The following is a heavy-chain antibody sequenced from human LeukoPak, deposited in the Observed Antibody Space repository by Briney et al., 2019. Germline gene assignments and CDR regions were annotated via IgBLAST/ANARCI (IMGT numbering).Heavy chain of an antibody. CDR1: GGSLSGYY. Sequence: SETLSLTCAVYGGSLSGYYWSWIRQPPGKGLEWIGEINHSGSTNYNPSLKSRVTISVDTSKNQFSLKLSSVTAADTAVYYCARGFGWELLDYWGQGTLVTVSS. CDR2: INHSGST. J-gene: IGHJ4*02. CDR3: ARGFGWELLDY. V-gene: IGHV4-34*01. D-gene: IGHD1-26*01.